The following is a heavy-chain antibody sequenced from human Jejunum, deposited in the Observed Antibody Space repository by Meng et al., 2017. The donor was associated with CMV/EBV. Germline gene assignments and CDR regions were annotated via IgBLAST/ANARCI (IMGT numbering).Heavy chain of an antibody. CDR3: ARGGGDPIRGVLPFDY. Sequence: QWQLQRGGAGLLKPSGTLSLTWCVYGGTISSYYWGWIRQPQGKGLEWIAEINHSGSTNYNPCLKSRVTISLETSNSHFSLKLTSVTAADTAVYFCARGGGDPIRGVLPFDYWGQGTLVTVSS. J-gene: IGHJ4*02. CDR1: GGTISSYY. V-gene: IGHV4-34*01. CDR2: INHSGST. D-gene: IGHD2-21*01.